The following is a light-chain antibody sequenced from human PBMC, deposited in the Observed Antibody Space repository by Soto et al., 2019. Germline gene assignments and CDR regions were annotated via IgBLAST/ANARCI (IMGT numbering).Light chain of an antibody. J-gene: IGKJ2*01. CDR3: QQYNGDSYT. CDR1: QSLSGW. V-gene: IGKV1-5*01. Sequence: DIQMTQSPSTLAASVGDIVTITCRASQSLSGWLAWYQKKPGKAPKLLIYDVSTLGSWVPSRFSGRGSGTEFPLTISSLQPDDFATYYCQQYNGDSYTFGQGTQLQIK. CDR2: DVS.